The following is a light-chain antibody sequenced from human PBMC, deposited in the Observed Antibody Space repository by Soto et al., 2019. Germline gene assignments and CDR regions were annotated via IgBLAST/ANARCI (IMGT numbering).Light chain of an antibody. Sequence: QMTQSPSSLSASVGDRVTITCRASQSISSYLNWYQQKPGKAPKLLIYAASSLQSGVPSRFSGSGSGTDFTLTISSLQPEDFATYYCQQSYSTPLTFGGGTKVDIK. CDR2: AAS. CDR3: QQSYSTPLT. J-gene: IGKJ4*01. V-gene: IGKV1-39*01. CDR1: QSISSY.